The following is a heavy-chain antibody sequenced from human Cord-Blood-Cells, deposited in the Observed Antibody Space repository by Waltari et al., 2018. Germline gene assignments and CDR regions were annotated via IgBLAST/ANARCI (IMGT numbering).Heavy chain of an antibody. CDR3: ASSSGSYGGVAFDI. Sequence: EVQLVESGGGLVQPGGSLRLSCAASGFTFSSYDMHWVRQAKGKGLEWVSAIGTAGDTYYPGSVKGRFTISRENAKNSLYLQMNSLRAGDTAVYYCASSSGSYGGVAFDIWGQGTMVTVSS. V-gene: IGHV3-13*01. CDR1: GFTFSSYD. CDR2: IGTAGDT. J-gene: IGHJ3*02. D-gene: IGHD1-26*01.